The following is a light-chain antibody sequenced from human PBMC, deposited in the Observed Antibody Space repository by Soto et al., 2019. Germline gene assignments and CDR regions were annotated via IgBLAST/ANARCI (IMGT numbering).Light chain of an antibody. Sequence: QSALTQPPSASGSPGQSVTISCTGTSSDVGGYNYVSWYQQHPGKAPKLMIYEVSKRPSGVPDRFSGSKSGNTASLTASGLQAEDEADYYCSSYAGHVVFGGGTKVTVL. CDR2: EVS. J-gene: IGLJ2*01. V-gene: IGLV2-8*01. CDR3: SSYAGHVV. CDR1: SSDVGGYNY.